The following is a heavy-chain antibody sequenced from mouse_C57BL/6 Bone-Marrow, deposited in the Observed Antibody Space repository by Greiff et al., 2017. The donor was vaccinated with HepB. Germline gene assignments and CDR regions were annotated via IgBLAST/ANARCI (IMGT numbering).Heavy chain of an antibody. CDR2: ISSGSSTI. V-gene: IGHV5-17*01. J-gene: IGHJ1*03. CDR1: GFTFSDYG. Sequence: EVQLVESGGGLVKPGGSLKLSCAASGFTFSDYGMHWVRQAPEKGLEWVAYISSGSSTIYYADTVKGRFTISRDNAKNTLFLQMTSLRSEDTAMYYCAKPYYGSSYGYFDVWGTGTTVTVSS. CDR3: AKPYYGSSYGYFDV. D-gene: IGHD1-1*01.